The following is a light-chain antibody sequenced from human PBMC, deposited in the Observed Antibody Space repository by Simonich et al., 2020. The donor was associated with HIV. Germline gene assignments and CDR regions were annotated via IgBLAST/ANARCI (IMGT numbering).Light chain of an antibody. CDR2: YAS. J-gene: IGKJ2*01. V-gene: IGKV6-21*01. Sequence: EILLTQSPDFQSVTPKEKVTITCWASQCIGISLNWYQQKPDQSPKLLIKYASQSFSGVPSRLSGSGSGTDFTLTINSLEAEDAATYYCHQSSSLPYTFGQGTKLEIK. CDR1: QCIGIS. CDR3: HQSSSLPYT.